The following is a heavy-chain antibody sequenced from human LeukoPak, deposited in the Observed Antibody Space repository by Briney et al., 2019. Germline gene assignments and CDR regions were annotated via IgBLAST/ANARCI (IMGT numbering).Heavy chain of an antibody. CDR3: ARTIFGDY. D-gene: IGHD3-3*01. Sequence: GASVKVSCKASGYTFTSYYMHWVRQAPGQGLVWMGWISAYNGNTNYAQKLQGRVTMTTDTSTSTAYMELRSLRSDDTAVYYCARTIFGDYWGQGTLVTVSS. CDR1: GYTFTSYY. CDR2: ISAYNGNT. J-gene: IGHJ4*02. V-gene: IGHV1-18*04.